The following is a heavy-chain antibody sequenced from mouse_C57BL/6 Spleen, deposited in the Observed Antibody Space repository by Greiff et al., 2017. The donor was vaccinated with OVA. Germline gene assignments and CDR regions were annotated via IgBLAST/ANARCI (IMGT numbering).Heavy chain of an antibody. CDR3: ARWDLTTVVGKDWDEGGFDY. CDR2: IYPGDGDT. D-gene: IGHD1-1*01. Sequence: QVHVKQSGAELVKPGASVKISCKASGYAFSSYWMNWVKQRPGKGLEWIGQIYPGDGDTNYNGKFKGKATLTADKSSSTAYMQLSSLTSEDSAVYFCARWDLTTVVGKDWDEGGFDYWGQGTTLTVSS. CDR1: GYAFSSYW. J-gene: IGHJ2*01. V-gene: IGHV1-80*01.